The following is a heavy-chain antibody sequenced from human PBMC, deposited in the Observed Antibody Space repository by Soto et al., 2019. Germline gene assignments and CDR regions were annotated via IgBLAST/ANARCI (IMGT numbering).Heavy chain of an antibody. D-gene: IGHD3-22*01. J-gene: IGHJ4*02. Sequence: EVQLVESGGGLVQPGGSLRLSCAASRFPVRSNYMTWVRQAPGKGLEWVSVIYSGGDIYYADSVKGRFTISRDNSKNTLYLQMNSLRAGDTAVYYCAVTTYDTRGYYADDWGQGTLVTVSS. CDR2: IYSGGDI. CDR1: RFPVRSNY. CDR3: AVTTYDTRGYYADD. V-gene: IGHV3-66*01.